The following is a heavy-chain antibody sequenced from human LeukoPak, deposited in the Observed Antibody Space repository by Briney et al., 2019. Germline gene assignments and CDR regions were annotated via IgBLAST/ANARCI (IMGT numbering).Heavy chain of an antibody. Sequence: GGSLRLSCAASGFTFSSYSFNWVRQAPGKGLEWASSINTVASYIYYADSVRGRFTISRDNAENSLWLQMNGLRAEDSAVYYCARLRRNSDRSGFYYYYDNWGQGTLVTVSS. J-gene: IGHJ4*02. CDR1: GFTFSSYS. D-gene: IGHD3-22*01. CDR2: INTVASYI. V-gene: IGHV3-21*01. CDR3: ARLRRNSDRSGFYYYYDN.